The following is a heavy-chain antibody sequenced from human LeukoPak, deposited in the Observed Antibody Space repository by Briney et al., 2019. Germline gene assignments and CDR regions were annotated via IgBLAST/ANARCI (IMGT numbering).Heavy chain of an antibody. V-gene: IGHV4-34*01. D-gene: IGHD3-22*01. CDR1: GGSFSGYY. J-gene: IGHJ4*02. CDR2: INHSRST. Sequence: SETLSLTCAVYGGSFSGYYWSWIRQPPGKGLEWIGEINHSRSTNYNPSLKSRVTISVDTSKNQFSLKLSSVTAADTAVYYCARRYGYSDYWGQGTLVTVSS. CDR3: ARRYGYSDY.